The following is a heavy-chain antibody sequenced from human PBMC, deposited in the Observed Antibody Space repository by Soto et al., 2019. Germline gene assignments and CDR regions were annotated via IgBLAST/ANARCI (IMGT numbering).Heavy chain of an antibody. V-gene: IGHV4-34*01. CDR1: GGSFSGYY. J-gene: IGHJ6*02. Sequence: PSETLSLTCAVYGGSFSGYYWSWIRQPPGKGLEWIGEINHSGSTSYNPSLKSRVTISVDTSKNQFSLKLSSVTAADTAVYYCARGVRFLDVWGQGTTVTVSS. D-gene: IGHD3-10*01. CDR3: ARGVRFLDV. CDR2: INHSGST.